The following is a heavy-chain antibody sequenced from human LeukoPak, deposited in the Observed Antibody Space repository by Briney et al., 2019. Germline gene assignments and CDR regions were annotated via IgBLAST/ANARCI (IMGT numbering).Heavy chain of an antibody. Sequence: GASVRVSCKASGYTFTSYGISWVRQAPGQGLEWMGWISAYNGNTNYAQELQGRVTMTTDTSTSTAYMELRSLRSDDTAVYYCARAYMVRGVSPNDYWGQGTLVTVSS. V-gene: IGHV1-18*01. CDR3: ARAYMVRGVSPNDY. J-gene: IGHJ4*02. CDR2: ISAYNGNT. CDR1: GYTFTSYG. D-gene: IGHD3-10*01.